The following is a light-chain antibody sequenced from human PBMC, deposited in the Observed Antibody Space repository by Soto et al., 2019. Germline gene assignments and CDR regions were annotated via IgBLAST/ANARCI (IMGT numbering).Light chain of an antibody. CDR2: GSS. J-gene: IGKJ1*01. V-gene: IGKV3-20*01. Sequence: ENVLTQSPGTLSVSPGEGATLSCRASQRISISYLAWYQQKPDQAPRLLIYGSSTRATGIPDRFSGSGSETDFTLTISRLEPEDFAVYYCQQYGGSPWTFGQGTKVEIK. CDR1: QRISISY. CDR3: QQYGGSPWT.